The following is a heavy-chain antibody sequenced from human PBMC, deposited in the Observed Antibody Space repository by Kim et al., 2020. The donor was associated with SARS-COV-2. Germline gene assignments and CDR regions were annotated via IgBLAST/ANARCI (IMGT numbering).Heavy chain of an antibody. J-gene: IGHJ3*02. CDR2: ISSSSSYI. Sequence: GGSLRLSCAASGFTFSSYSMNWVRQAPGKGLEWVSSISSSSSYIYYADSVKGRFTISRDNAKNSLYLQMNSLRAEDTAVYYCAREGTYYYGSGSYYIFAFDIWGQGTMVTVSS. D-gene: IGHD3-10*01. V-gene: IGHV3-21*01. CDR3: AREGTYYYGSGSYYIFAFDI. CDR1: GFTFSSYS.